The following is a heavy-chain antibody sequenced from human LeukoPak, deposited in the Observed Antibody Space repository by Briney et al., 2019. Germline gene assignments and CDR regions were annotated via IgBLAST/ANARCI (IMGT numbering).Heavy chain of an antibody. CDR3: ASYQAYYYDSSGYYEGYYFDY. Sequence: SETLSLTCAVYGGSFSGYCWSWIRQPPGKGLEWIEEINHSVSTNYNPSPKSRVTIPVDTSKNQFSLKLSSVTAADTAVYYCASYQAYYYDSSGYYEGYYFDYWGQGTLVTVSS. D-gene: IGHD3-22*01. J-gene: IGHJ4*02. CDR2: INHSVST. V-gene: IGHV4-34*01. CDR1: GGSFSGYC.